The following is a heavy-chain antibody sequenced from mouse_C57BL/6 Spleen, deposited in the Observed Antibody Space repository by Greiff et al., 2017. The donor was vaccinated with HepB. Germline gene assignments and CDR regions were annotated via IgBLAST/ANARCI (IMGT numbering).Heavy chain of an antibody. J-gene: IGHJ2*01. CDR2: INPNNGGT. CDR3: ARTLLWYLDY. CDR1: GYTFTDYN. V-gene: IGHV1-22*01. Sequence: EVKLMESGPELVKPGASVKMSCKASGYTFTDYNMHWVKQSHGKSLEWIGYINPNNGGTSYNQKFKGKATLTVNKSSSTAYMELRSLTSEDSAVYYCARTLLWYLDYWGQGTTLTVSS. D-gene: IGHD2-10*01.